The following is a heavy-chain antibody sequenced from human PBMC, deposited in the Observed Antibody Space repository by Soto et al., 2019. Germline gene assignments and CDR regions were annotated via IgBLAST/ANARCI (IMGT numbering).Heavy chain of an antibody. CDR3: ARDPRSITGTTSSEDFQF. Sequence: QAHLMQSGAEVKKPGSSVKVSCKASGGTFSGYAISWVRQRPGRGLEWMGCIIPIFGITTYAEKFQGRITLAADESTGTAFMDLRSLISEDTAVYYCARDPRSITGTTSSEDFQFWGPGTLVSVSS. CDR1: GGTFSGYA. D-gene: IGHD1-20*01. CDR2: IIPIFGIT. J-gene: IGHJ1*01. V-gene: IGHV1-69*01.